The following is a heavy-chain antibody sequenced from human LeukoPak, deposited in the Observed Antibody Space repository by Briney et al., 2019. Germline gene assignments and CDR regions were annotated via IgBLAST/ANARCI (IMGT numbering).Heavy chain of an antibody. Sequence: ASVKVSCTASGYTFTSYYMHWVRQAPGQGLEWMGIINPSGGSTSYAQKFQGRVTMTRDTSTSTVYMELSSLRSEDTAVYYCARTGLYSSGWYINLDFDYWGQGTLVTVSS. CDR2: INPSGGST. CDR1: GYTFTSYY. D-gene: IGHD6-19*01. V-gene: IGHV1-46*01. CDR3: ARTGLYSSGWYINLDFDY. J-gene: IGHJ4*02.